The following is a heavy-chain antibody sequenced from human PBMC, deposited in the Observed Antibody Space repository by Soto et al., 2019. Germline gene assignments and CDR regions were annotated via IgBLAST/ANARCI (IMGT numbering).Heavy chain of an antibody. D-gene: IGHD3-22*01. CDR3: ARGGYYDSSGSRNYHYYGMDV. J-gene: IGHJ6*02. Sequence: ASVKVSCKASGYTFSSYGINWVRQAPRQGLEWLGWISPYNDDTKYAQMLQGRVTMTTDTSSRTAYMALRSLRSDDTAVYFCARGGYYDSSGSRNYHYYGMDVWGQGTTVTVSS. CDR1: GYTFSSYG. V-gene: IGHV1-18*01. CDR2: ISPYNDDT.